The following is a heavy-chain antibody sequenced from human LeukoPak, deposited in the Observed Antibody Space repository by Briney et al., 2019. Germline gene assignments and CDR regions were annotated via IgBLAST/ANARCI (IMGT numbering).Heavy chain of an antibody. Sequence: KTSQTLSLTCAISGDSVSSNNGAWNWIRQSSSRGLEWLGRTYYRSKWYNDYAVSVQGRITINPDTSKNQFSLQLNSVTPEDTAVYYCARDLGNTGWYTFDYWGQGTLVTVPS. CDR2: TYYRSKWYN. V-gene: IGHV6-1*01. CDR3: ARDLGNTGWYTFDY. CDR1: GDSVSSNNGA. J-gene: IGHJ4*02. D-gene: IGHD6-19*01.